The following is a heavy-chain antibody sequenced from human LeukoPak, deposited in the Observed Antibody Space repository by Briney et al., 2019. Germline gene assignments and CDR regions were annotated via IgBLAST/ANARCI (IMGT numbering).Heavy chain of an antibody. CDR3: ARGRRVPAAMGNWFDP. J-gene: IGHJ5*02. CDR2: INQDASEK. CDR1: GFTFSSYW. V-gene: IGHV3-7*01. D-gene: IGHD2-2*01. Sequence: GGSLRLSCTASGFTFSSYWMSWVRQAPGEGLEWVANINQDASEKYYVDSVKGRFTISRDNAKNSLYLQMNSLRAEDTAVYYCARGRRVPAAMGNWFDPWGQGTLVSV.